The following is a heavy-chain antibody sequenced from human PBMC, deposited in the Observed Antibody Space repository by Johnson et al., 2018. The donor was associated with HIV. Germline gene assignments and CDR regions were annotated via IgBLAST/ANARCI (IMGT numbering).Heavy chain of an antibody. D-gene: IGHD2-21*02. V-gene: IGHV3-30*02. CDR1: GFTFSSYG. CDR2: IRYDGSNK. Sequence: QVQLVESGGGVVQPGGSLRLSCAASGFTFSSYGMHWVRQAPGKGLEWVAFIRYDGSNKYYADSVKGRFTISRDNSKNTLYLQMNSLRAEDTAVYYCAREAYGGGDCHDDAFDIWGQGTMVTVSS. J-gene: IGHJ3*02. CDR3: AREAYGGGDCHDDAFDI.